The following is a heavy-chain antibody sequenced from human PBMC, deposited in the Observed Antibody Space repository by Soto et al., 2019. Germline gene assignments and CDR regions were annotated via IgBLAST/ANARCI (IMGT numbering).Heavy chain of an antibody. V-gene: IGHV4-39*01. CDR2: IYYSGST. Sequence: QLQLQESGPGLVKPSETLSLTCTVSGGSISSSSYYWGWIRQPPGKGLEWIGSIYYSGSTYYNPSLKSRVTISIDTSKNQFSLKLSSVTAADTAVYYCARVQEGQWPKEPYYFDYWGQGTLVTVSS. CDR3: ARVQEGQWPKEPYYFDY. D-gene: IGHD6-19*01. J-gene: IGHJ4*02. CDR1: GGSISSSSYY.